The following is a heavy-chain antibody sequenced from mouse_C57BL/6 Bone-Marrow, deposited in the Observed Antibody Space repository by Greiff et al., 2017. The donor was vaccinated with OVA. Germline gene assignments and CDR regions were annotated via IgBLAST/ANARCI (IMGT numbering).Heavy chain of an antibody. Sequence: QVQLQQSGAELARPGASVKLSCKASGYTFTSYGISWVKQRTGQGLEWIGEIYPRSGNTYYNEKVKGKATLTADKSSSTAYMELRSLTSEDSAVYFCARITTVVGDWYFDVWGTGTTVTVSS. CDR2: IYPRSGNT. V-gene: IGHV1-81*01. D-gene: IGHD1-1*01. J-gene: IGHJ1*03. CDR1: GYTFTSYG. CDR3: ARITTVVGDWYFDV.